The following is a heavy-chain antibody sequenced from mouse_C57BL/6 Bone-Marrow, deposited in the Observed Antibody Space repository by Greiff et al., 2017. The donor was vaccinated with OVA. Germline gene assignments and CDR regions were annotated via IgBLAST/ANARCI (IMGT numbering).Heavy chain of an antibody. D-gene: IGHD2-3*01. CDR3: ARGGGYYY. CDR1: GYAFTNYL. CDR2: INPGSGGT. V-gene: IGHV1-54*01. J-gene: IGHJ2*01. Sequence: QLQQSGAELVRPGTSVKVSCKASGYAFTNYLIELVKQRPGQGLEWIGVINPGSGGTNYNEKFKGKATLTADKSSSTAYMQLSSLTSEDSAVYFCARGGGYYYWGQGTTLTVSS.